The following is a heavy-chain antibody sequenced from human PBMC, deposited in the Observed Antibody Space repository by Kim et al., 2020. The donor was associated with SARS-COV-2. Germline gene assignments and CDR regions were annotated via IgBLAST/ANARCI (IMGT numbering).Heavy chain of an antibody. CDR3: AKDRNSPYDSSGDDAFDI. CDR1: GFTFSSYA. D-gene: IGHD3-22*01. CDR2: ISGSGGST. V-gene: IGHV3-23*01. J-gene: IGHJ3*02. Sequence: GGSLRLSCAASGFTFSSYAMSWVRQAPGKGLEWVSAISGSGGSTYYADSVKGRFTISRDNSKNTLYLQMNSLRAEDTAVYYCAKDRNSPYDSSGDDAFDIWGQGTMVTVSS.